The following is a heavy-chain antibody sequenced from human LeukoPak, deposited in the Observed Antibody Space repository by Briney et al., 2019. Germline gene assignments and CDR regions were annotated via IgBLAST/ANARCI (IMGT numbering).Heavy chain of an antibody. CDR2: IKQDGSEK. Sequence: GGSLRLSCAASGFTFSSYWMSWVRQAPGKGLEWVANIKQDGSEKYYVDSVKGRFTISRDNAKSSLYLQMNSLRAEDTAVYYCARAKYYYDSSGYYYYWGQGTLVTVSS. CDR3: ARAKYYYDSSGYYYY. D-gene: IGHD3-22*01. J-gene: IGHJ4*02. CDR1: GFTFSSYW. V-gene: IGHV3-7*04.